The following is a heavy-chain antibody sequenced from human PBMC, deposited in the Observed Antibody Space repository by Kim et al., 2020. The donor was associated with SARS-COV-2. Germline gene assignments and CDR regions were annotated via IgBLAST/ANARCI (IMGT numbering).Heavy chain of an antibody. Sequence: YYADSVKGRFTISRDNAKNSLYLQMNSLRDEDTAVYYCAPPGDGDGQLDYWGQGTLVTVSS. V-gene: IGHV3-48*02. J-gene: IGHJ4*02. D-gene: IGHD4-17*01. CDR3: APPGDGDGQLDY.